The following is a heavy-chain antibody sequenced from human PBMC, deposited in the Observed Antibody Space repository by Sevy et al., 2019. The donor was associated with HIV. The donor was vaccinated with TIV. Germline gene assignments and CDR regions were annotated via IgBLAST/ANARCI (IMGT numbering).Heavy chain of an antibody. CDR2: IRPDNGNT. CDR3: ARVRIAASDPDFDY. V-gene: IGHV1-18*01. D-gene: IGHD6-25*01. Sequence: ASVKVSCKTSGYSFTSYGITWVRQAPGQGLEWVGRIRPDNGNTNYAQNFRGRVSMTTDTSTSTAYMDLRTLRSDDTAFYYCARVRIAASDPDFDYWGQGTLVTVSS. CDR1: GYSFTSYG. J-gene: IGHJ4*02.